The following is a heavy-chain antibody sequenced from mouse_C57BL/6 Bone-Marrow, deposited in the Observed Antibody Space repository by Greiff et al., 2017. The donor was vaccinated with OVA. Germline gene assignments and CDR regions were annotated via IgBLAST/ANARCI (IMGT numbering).Heavy chain of an antibody. CDR2: INPNNGGT. J-gene: IGHJ3*01. D-gene: IGHD2-5*01. Sequence: VQLKQSGPELVKPGASVKMSCKASGYTFTDYNMHWVKQSHGKSLEWIGYINPNNGGTSYNQKFKGKATLTVNKSSSTAYMELRSLTSEDSAVYYCARRGAYYSNSFAYWGQGTLVTVSA. CDR3: ARRGAYYSNSFAY. CDR1: GYTFTDYN. V-gene: IGHV1-22*01.